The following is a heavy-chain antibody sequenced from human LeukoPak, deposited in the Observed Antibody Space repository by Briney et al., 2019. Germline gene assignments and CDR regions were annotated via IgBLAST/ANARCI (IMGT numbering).Heavy chain of an antibody. J-gene: IGHJ6*03. V-gene: IGHV3-11*01. Sequence: GGSLRLSCAASGFTFSDYYMSWVRQAPGKGLEWVSYISSSGSTIYYADSVKGRFTISRDNAKNSLYLQMNSLRAEDTAVYYCAKDNGITIFGVVTPWDYMDVWGKGTTVTVSS. D-gene: IGHD3-3*01. CDR2: ISSSGSTI. CDR1: GFTFSDYY. CDR3: AKDNGITIFGVVTPWDYMDV.